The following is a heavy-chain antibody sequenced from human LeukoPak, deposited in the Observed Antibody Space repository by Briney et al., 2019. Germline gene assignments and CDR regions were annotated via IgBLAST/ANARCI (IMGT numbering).Heavy chain of an antibody. CDR2: ISSNGGST. CDR3: AKVAAMIIDH. CDR1: GFTFSSYA. Sequence: GGSLRLSCSASGFTFSSYAMHWVRQAPGKGLEYVPAISSNGGSTYYADSVKGRFTISRDNSKNTLYLQMNSLRAEDTAVYYCAKVAAMIIDHWGQGTLVSVSS. D-gene: IGHD3-22*01. J-gene: IGHJ4*02. V-gene: IGHV3-64*04.